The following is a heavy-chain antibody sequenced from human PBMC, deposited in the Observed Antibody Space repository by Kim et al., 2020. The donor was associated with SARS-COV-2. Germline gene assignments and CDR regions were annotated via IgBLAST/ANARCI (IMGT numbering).Heavy chain of an antibody. J-gene: IGHJ3*02. V-gene: IGHV1-3*01. CDR1: GYTFTSYS. CDR3: ARGQIVVVPAVHDAFDI. CDR2: INAGNGNT. Sequence: ASVKVSCKASGYTFTSYSMHWVRQALGQRLEWMGWINAGNGNTKYSQTFQGRVTITRDTSASTAYMELSSLRSEATAVYYCARGQIVVVPAVHDAFDIWGQGTMVTVSS. D-gene: IGHD2-2*01.